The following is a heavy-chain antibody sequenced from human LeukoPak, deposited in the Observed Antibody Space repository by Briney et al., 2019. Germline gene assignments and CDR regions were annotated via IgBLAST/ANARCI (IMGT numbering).Heavy chain of an antibody. J-gene: IGHJ4*02. V-gene: IGHV4-59*08. CDR1: GGSISSYY. CDR3: ARYRSSGLDY. D-gene: IGHD6-6*01. Sequence: SETLSLTCTVSGGSISSYYWSWIRQPPGQGLEWTGYIYYSGSTNYNPSLKSRVTISVDTYKHQFSLKLSSVTAADTAVFYCARYRSSGLDYWGQGTLVTVSS. CDR2: IYYSGST.